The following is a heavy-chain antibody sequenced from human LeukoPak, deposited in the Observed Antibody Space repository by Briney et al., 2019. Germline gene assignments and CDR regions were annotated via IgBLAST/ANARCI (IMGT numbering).Heavy chain of an antibody. Sequence: GGSLRLSCAASGFTFSSYAMSWVRQAPGKGPEWVSAISSSGGNTYYADSVKGRFTISRDNSKNTLYLQMNSLRVEDTAVYCCAKGLNILNWFDSWGQGTLVTVSS. CDR1: GFTFSSYA. V-gene: IGHV3-23*01. CDR2: ISSSGGNT. CDR3: AKGLNILNWFDS. J-gene: IGHJ5*01. D-gene: IGHD1-26*01.